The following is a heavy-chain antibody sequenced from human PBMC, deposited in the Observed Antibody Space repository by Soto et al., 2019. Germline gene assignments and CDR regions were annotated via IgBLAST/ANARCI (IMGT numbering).Heavy chain of an antibody. CDR3: ARLYDSSGYYELEY. V-gene: IGHV4-34*01. D-gene: IGHD3-22*01. J-gene: IGHJ4*02. CDR2: VDHSGST. Sequence: QVQLQQWGAGLLKPSETLSLTCAVYGGSFSGYCWSWIRQPPGKGLEWIGEVDHSGSTNYNPSLKSRVTISVDTSKNQLSLKLTSVTAADTAVYFCARLYDSSGYYELEYWGQGALVTVSS. CDR1: GGSFSGYC.